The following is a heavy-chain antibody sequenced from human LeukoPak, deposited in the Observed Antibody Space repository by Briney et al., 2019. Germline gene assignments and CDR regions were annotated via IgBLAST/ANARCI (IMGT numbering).Heavy chain of an antibody. V-gene: IGHV3-48*01. CDR1: GFTFSSYN. CDR2: ISSSSSII. J-gene: IGHJ4*02. CDR3: AGDDSSGYFFDF. D-gene: IGHD3-22*01. Sequence: GGSLRLFCGASGFTFSSYNMNWVRQAPGKGLEWVSYISSSSSIIYYTDSVKGRFTISRDNAKNSLYLQMNSLRAEDTAMYFCAGDDSSGYFFDFWGQGTLVTVPS.